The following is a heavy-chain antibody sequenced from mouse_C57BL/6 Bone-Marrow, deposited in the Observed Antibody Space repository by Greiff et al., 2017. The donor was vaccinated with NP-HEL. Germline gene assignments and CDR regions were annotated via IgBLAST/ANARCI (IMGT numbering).Heavy chain of an antibody. D-gene: IGHD1-2*01. J-gene: IGHJ2*01. CDR2: IYPSSGNT. CDR1: GYTFTSYG. Sequence: VQLQESGAELVRPGASVKLSCKASGYTFTSYGIRWVKQRAGQGLEWIGEIYPSSGNTYYHEKFKGKATLTADKSSSTAYMELRSLTSEDSAVYFSARKGVTTAYCDDWGQGTTLTVSS. V-gene: IGHV1-81*01. CDR3: ARKGVTTAYCDD.